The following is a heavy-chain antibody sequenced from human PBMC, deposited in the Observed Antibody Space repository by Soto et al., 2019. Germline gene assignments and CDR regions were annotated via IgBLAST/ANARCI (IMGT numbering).Heavy chain of an antibody. CDR1: GGSISSGGYS. CDR2: IYHSGST. Sequence: LSLTCAVSGGSISSGGYSWSWIRQPPGKGLEWIGYIYHSGSTYYNPSLKSRVTISVDRSKNQFSLKLSSVTAADTAVYYCARAHYDILTGYSEPFDYWGQGTLVTVSS. CDR3: ARAHYDILTGYSEPFDY. V-gene: IGHV4-30-2*01. D-gene: IGHD3-9*01. J-gene: IGHJ4*02.